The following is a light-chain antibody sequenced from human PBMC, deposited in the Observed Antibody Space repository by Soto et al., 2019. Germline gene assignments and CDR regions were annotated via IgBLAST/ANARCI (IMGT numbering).Light chain of an antibody. Sequence: QSALTQPASVSGSPGQSITISCTATSADLGTYNYVSWYQQHPGKAPKLMFYEVNKRPSGVSNRFSASKSGNTASLTISGLQPEDEADYYCSSYTTANTYVFGTGTKLTVL. CDR2: EVN. V-gene: IGLV2-14*01. CDR1: SADLGTYNY. CDR3: SSYTTANTYV. J-gene: IGLJ1*01.